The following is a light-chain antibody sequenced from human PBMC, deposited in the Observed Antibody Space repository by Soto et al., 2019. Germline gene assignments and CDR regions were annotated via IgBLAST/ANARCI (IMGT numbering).Light chain of an antibody. V-gene: IGKV3-15*01. CDR2: YAS. J-gene: IGKJ3*01. CDR1: QSVRNH. CDR3: QQYDNWPLA. Sequence: EIVMTQSPATLSVSPGESATLSCRASQSVRNHLAWYQQKPGQAPRLLIYYASTRATGIQARFSGSGSETEFTLTISSLQSEDFAVYYCQQYDNWPLAFGPGTKVDI.